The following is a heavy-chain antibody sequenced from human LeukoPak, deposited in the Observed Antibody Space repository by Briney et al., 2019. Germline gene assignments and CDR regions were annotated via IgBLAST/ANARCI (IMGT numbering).Heavy chain of an antibody. CDR1: GDSISRSRHF. D-gene: IGHD2-2*01. J-gene: IGHJ5*02. V-gene: IGHV4-39*07. CDR2: IYNSGST. Sequence: SETLSPTCNVSGDSISRSRHFWAWIRQSPGRGLEWIGYIYNSGSTYYNPSLKSRVTISVDTSKNQFSLRLSSVTAADTAVYYCARWGTYASTSNWFDPWGQGTLVTVSS. CDR3: ARWGTYASTSNWFDP.